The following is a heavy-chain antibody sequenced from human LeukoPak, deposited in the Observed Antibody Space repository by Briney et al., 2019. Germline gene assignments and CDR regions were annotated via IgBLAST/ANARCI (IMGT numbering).Heavy chain of an antibody. J-gene: IGHJ3*02. Sequence: GGSLRLSCVGSGFSFSDTWMSWVRQSPGKGLEWVGRIKSKTDGGTTDYAAPVKGRFTISRDDSKNTLYLQMDSLKTEDTAVYYCAKVPTTNPRAFDIWGQGTMVTVSS. V-gene: IGHV3-15*01. CDR1: GFSFSDTW. D-gene: IGHD2-8*01. CDR3: AKVPTTNPRAFDI. CDR2: IKSKTDGGTT.